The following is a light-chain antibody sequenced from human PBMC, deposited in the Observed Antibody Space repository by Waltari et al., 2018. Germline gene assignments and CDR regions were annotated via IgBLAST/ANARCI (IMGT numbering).Light chain of an antibody. Sequence: EIVLTQSPGTLSLSPGEGATLSCRTSQTIRTTYLACYQQKPGQAHTLLICGAFSSATGIPDRFTGSGSGTDFSLTISSLDPDDFATSSCQQYDISPLTFGGGTKVEIK. CDR2: GAF. J-gene: IGKJ4*01. CDR1: QTIRTTY. V-gene: IGKV3-20*01. CDR3: QQYDISPLT.